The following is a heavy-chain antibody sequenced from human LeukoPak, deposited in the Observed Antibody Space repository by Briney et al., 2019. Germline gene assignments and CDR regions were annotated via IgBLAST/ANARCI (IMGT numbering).Heavy chain of an antibody. V-gene: IGHV3-11*03. D-gene: IGHD3-16*01. CDR2: ISSSSSYT. Sequence: GGSLRLSCAASGLTFSDYYMSWIRQAPGKGLEWVSYISSSSSYTNYADSVKGRFTISRDNAKNSLFLQMNSLGAGDTAVYYCANHRDYVWGSPLDYWGQGALVTVSS. J-gene: IGHJ4*02. CDR3: ANHRDYVWGSPLDY. CDR1: GLTFSDYY.